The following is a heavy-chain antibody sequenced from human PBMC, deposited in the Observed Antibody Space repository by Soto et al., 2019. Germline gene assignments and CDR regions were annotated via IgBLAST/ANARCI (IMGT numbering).Heavy chain of an antibody. CDR2: IIAILGKA. Sequence: QVQLVQSGAEVKKPGSSVKVSCKASGGTFSSYAISWVRQAPGQGLEWMGGIIAILGKANYPEKFQGRVTITADESTSTAYMELSSLRSEDTAVYYCARERGGAIIVGVTGTFDVWGQGTLVTVSS. CDR3: ARERGGAIIVGVTGTFDV. V-gene: IGHV1-69*01. CDR1: GGTFSSYA. J-gene: IGHJ3*01. D-gene: IGHD3-22*01.